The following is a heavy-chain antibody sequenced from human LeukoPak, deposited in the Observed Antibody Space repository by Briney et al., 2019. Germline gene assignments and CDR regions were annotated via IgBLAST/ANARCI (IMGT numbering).Heavy chain of an antibody. CDR3: ATKNSGSYYIFYYYMDV. V-gene: IGHV3-30*02. Sequence: GGSLRLSCAASGFTFSSYGMHWVRQAPGKGLEWVAFIRYDGSNKYYADSVKGRFTISRDNSKNTLYLQMNSLRAEDTAVYYCATKNSGSYYIFYYYMDVWGKGTTVTISS. CDR2: IRYDGSNK. D-gene: IGHD1-26*01. CDR1: GFTFSSYG. J-gene: IGHJ6*03.